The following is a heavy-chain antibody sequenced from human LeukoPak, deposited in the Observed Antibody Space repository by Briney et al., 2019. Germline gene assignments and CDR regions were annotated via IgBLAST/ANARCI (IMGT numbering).Heavy chain of an antibody. D-gene: IGHD5-18*01. J-gene: IGHJ3*02. CDR1: GYTYTGYY. CDR3: ARFVDTAMDAFDI. Sequence: GSSVKVSCKASGYTYTGYYMHWVRQAPGQGLEWRGRINPNSGGTSYAQKFQGRVTMTRDTSISTAYMELSRLRSDDTAVYYCARFVDTAMDAFDIWGQGTMVTVSS. V-gene: IGHV1-2*06. CDR2: INPNSGGT.